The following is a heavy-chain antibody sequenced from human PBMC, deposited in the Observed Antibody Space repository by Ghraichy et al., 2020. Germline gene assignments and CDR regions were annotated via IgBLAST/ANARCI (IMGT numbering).Heavy chain of an antibody. CDR3: AKSHYYGSGTYPYAFDI. D-gene: IGHD3-10*01. J-gene: IGHJ3*02. CDR1: GGTFSSFI. V-gene: IGHV1-69*08. CDR2: IIPILDTT. Sequence: SVKVSYKASGGTFSSFIISWVRQAPGQGLEWMGRIIPILDTTNYAQKFQGRVTITADKSTRTAYMELSSLRSEDTAVYYCAKSHYYGSGTYPYAFDIWGQGTMVTVSS.